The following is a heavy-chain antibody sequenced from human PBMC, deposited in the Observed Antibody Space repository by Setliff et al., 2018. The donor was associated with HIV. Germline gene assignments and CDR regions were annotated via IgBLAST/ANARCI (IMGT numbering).Heavy chain of an antibody. J-gene: IGHJ6*03. D-gene: IGHD3-22*01. CDR1: GFTFSSYG. V-gene: IGHV3-30*03. CDR3: ARDDDSSCYWDHYYYMDV. CDR2: ISCDGSDQ. Sequence: GGSLRLSCAASGFTFSSYGMHWVRQTPGKGLEWLAVISCDGSDQHLADSVKDRFTISRDNSNNALYLQMNGLRGEDTAVYYCARDDDSSCYWDHYYYMDVWGKGTRVTVSS.